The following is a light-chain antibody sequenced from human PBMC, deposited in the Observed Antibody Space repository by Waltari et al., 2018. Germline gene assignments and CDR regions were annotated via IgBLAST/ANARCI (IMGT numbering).Light chain of an antibody. CDR1: ISNLGSNY. CDR2: RNN. Sequence: QSVLTQPPSASETPGQRGTISFSGSISNLGSNYLYWYQQVPGAAPRLLISRNNQRPSGVPDRFSGSKFGTSASLAIDGLRSEDEAVYYCASWDDSHYVFGPGTKVTVL. J-gene: IGLJ1*01. CDR3: ASWDDSHYV. V-gene: IGLV1-47*01.